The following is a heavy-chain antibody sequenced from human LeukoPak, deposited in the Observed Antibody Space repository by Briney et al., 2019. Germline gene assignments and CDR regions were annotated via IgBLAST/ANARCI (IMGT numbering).Heavy chain of an antibody. CDR3: ARPRATGYAFDI. CDR2: ISYSGST. V-gene: IGHV4-59*08. Sequence: SETLSLACTVSGGSLSSYYWNWIRQPPGEGLEWIGYISYSGSTNYSPSLKSRVTISVDTSKNQFSLKLSSVTAADTAVYYCARPRATGYAFDIWGQGTMVTVSS. CDR1: GGSLSSYY. J-gene: IGHJ3*02. D-gene: IGHD1-26*01.